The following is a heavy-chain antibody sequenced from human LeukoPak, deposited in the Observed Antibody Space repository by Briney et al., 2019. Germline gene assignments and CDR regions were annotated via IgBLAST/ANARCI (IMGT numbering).Heavy chain of an antibody. V-gene: IGHV1-2*02. CDR3: ARMFGDWYYGMDV. D-gene: IGHD3-10*02. CDR2: INPNSGGT. Sequence: GASVKVSCKASGYTFTGYYMHRVLQAPGQGLEWMGWINPNSGGTNYAQKFQGRVTMTRDTSISTAYMELSRLRSDDTAVYYCARMFGDWYYGMDVWGQGTTVTVSS. CDR1: GYTFTGYY. J-gene: IGHJ6*02.